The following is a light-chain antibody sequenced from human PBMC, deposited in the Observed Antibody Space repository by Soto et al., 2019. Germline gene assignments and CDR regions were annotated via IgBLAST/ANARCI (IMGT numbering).Light chain of an antibody. V-gene: IGKV4-1*01. Sequence: DIVMTQSPDSLGVSLGERATINCKSSQSVFYSSNNKNYLAWYQQQPGQPPKLLIYWASTRVSGVPDRFSGSGSGTDFTHTISSLQAEDVAVYYCQQYYSAPPWTFGQGTKVEIK. J-gene: IGKJ1*01. CDR1: QSVFYSSNNKNY. CDR2: WAS. CDR3: QQYYSAPPWT.